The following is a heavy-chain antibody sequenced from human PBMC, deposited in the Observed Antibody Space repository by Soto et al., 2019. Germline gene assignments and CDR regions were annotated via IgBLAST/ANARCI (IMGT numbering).Heavy chain of an antibody. Sequence: SETLSLTCAVYGGSFSGYYWSWIRQPPGKGLEWIGEINHSGSTNYNPSLKSRVTISVDTSKNQFSLKLSSVTAADTAVYYCARTKKLWGIRYWGQGTLVTVSS. CDR3: ARTKKLWGIRY. D-gene: IGHD3-10*01. CDR1: GGSFSGYY. J-gene: IGHJ4*02. CDR2: INHSGST. V-gene: IGHV4-34*01.